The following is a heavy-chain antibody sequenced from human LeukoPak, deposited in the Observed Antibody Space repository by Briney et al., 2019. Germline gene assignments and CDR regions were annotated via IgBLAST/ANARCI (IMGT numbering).Heavy chain of an antibody. V-gene: IGHV3-33*01. CDR2: IWYDGSNK. CDR1: GFTFSSYG. J-gene: IGHJ4*02. D-gene: IGHD3-10*01. Sequence: GGSLRLSCAASGFTFSSYGMHWVPQAPGKGLEWVAVIWYDGSNKYYADSVKGRFTISRDNSKNTLYLQMNSLRAEDTAVYYCARGSSPMVRGVIITFDYWGQGTLVTVSS. CDR3: ARGSSPMVRGVIITFDY.